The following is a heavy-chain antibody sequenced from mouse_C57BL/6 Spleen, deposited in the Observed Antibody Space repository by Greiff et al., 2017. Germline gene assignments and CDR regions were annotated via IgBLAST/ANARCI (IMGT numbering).Heavy chain of an antibody. Sequence: EVKLMESGGGLVQPKGSLKLSCAASGFSFNTYAMNWVRQAPGKGLEWVARIRSKSNNYATYYADSVKDRFTISRDDSESMLYLQMNNLKTEDTAMYYCVRYGNYGYFDVWGTGTTVTVSS. D-gene: IGHD2-10*02. CDR2: IRSKSNNYAT. CDR3: VRYGNYGYFDV. CDR1: GFSFNTYA. V-gene: IGHV10-1*01. J-gene: IGHJ1*03.